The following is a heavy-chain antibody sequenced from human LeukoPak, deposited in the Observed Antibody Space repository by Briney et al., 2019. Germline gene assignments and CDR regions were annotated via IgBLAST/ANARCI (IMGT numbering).Heavy chain of an antibody. V-gene: IGHV3-53*01. CDR3: AREITPVRGWFDP. Sequence: GGSLRLSCAASGFTVSSNYMSWVRQAPRKGLEWVSVIYSGGSTYYADSVKGRFTISRDNSKNTLYLQMNSLRAEDTAVYYCAREITPVRGWFDPWGQGTLVTVSS. CDR2: IYSGGST. CDR1: GFTVSSNY. J-gene: IGHJ5*02. D-gene: IGHD4-23*01.